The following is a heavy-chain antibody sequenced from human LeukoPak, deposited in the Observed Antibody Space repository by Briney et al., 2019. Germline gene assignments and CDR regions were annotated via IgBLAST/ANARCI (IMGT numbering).Heavy chain of an antibody. D-gene: IGHD3-3*01. J-gene: IGHJ4*02. V-gene: IGHV3-23*01. CDR2: IGYRGGSI. CDR1: GFTFSNYA. CDR3: ASSQSRFLIPPK. Sequence: GGSLRLSCAASGFTFSNYAMSWVRQAPGKGLEWVSIIGYRGGSIYYAYSVQGQFPISRDNSKNTLSLQMSGLRPEDTAVYYCASSQSRFLIPPKWGQGTLVTVSS.